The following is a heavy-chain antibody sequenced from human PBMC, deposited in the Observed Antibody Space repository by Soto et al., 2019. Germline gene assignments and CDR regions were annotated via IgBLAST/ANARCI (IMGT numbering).Heavy chain of an antibody. V-gene: IGHV4-59*01. CDR1: GGSISSYY. CDR3: AGGTIFYYYGMDV. CDR2: IYYSGST. J-gene: IGHJ6*02. Sequence: SETLSLTXTVSGGSISSYYWSWIRQPPGKGLEWIGYIYYSGSTNYDPSLKSRVTVSVDTSKNQFSLKLSSVTAADTAVYYCAGGTIFYYYGMDVWGQGTTVTVSS. D-gene: IGHD3-9*01.